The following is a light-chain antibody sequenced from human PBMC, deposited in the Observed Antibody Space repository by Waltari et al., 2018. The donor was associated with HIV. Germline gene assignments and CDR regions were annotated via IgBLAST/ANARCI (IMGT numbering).Light chain of an antibody. CDR1: SDDIGAYNY. J-gene: IGLJ2*01. CDR2: EVT. V-gene: IGLV2-8*01. CDR3: ASYAGSNNLI. Sequence: QSALTQPPSASGSPGQSVTISCTGTSDDIGAYNYVSWYQRHPGKAPKRMIYEVTKRPSGVPHRFSGSKAANTASLTVSGLQAEDEGDYYCASYAGSNNLIFGGGTKLTVL.